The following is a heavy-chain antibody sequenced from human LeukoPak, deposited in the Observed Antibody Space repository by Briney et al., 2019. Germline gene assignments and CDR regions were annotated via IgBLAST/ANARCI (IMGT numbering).Heavy chain of an antibody. CDR3: ARRMVRGVITSPFDS. Sequence: GESLKISCKGSGYSFTNYWIGWVREMPGKRVGLMGLIDPGDSDTTYSPSLQGQVTISADKSISTAYLQWSSLKASDTAMYYCARRMVRGVITSPFDSWGQGTLVSVSS. CDR1: GYSFTNYW. CDR2: IDPGDSDT. D-gene: IGHD3-10*01. J-gene: IGHJ4*02. V-gene: IGHV5-51*01.